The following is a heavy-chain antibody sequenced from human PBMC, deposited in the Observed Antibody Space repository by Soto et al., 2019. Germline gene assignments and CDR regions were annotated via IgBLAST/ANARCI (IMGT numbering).Heavy chain of an antibody. CDR3: ARVGTTGYYYYGMDV. D-gene: IGHD1-7*01. Sequence: GASVKVSCKASGGTFSSYAISWVRQAPGQGLEWMGGIIPIFGTANYAQKFQGRVTITADEPTSTAYMELSSLRSEDTAVYYCARVGTTGYYYYGMDVWGQGTTVTVSS. J-gene: IGHJ6*02. V-gene: IGHV1-69*13. CDR1: GGTFSSYA. CDR2: IIPIFGTA.